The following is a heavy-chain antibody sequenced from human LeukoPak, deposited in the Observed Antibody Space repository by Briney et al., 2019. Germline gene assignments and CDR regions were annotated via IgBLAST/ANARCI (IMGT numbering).Heavy chain of an antibody. V-gene: IGHV3-53*01. CDR2: SYSDSNT. D-gene: IGHD1-14*01. Sequence: GGSLRLSCAASGFAVSNNYMSWVRQAPGKGLEWVSISYSDSNTNYADSVKGRFTISRDTSQNTLSLQINSLRVEDTAVYYCVRKNRDFNAAFDIWGQGTVVTVSS. CDR1: GFAVSNNY. J-gene: IGHJ3*02. CDR3: VRKNRDFNAAFDI.